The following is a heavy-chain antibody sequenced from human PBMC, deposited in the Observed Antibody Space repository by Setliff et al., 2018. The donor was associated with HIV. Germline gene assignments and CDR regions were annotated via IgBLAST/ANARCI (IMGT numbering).Heavy chain of an antibody. D-gene: IGHD6-19*01. CDR3: ARRFEQWLAFGY. CDR2: IYYSGGT. CDR1: GGSISSTSYY. V-gene: IGHV4-39*01. J-gene: IGHJ4*02. Sequence: PSETLSLTCTVSGGSISSTSYYWGWVRQPPGKGLEGIGNIYYSGGTDSHPSLKSRVTKSVDTSKNQFSLKLGSVTAANTAVYFWARRFEQWLAFGYWGQGTLVTVSS.